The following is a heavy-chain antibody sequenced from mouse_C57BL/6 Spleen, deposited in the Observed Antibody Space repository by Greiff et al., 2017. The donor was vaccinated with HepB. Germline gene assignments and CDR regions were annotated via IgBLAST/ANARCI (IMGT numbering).Heavy chain of an antibody. J-gene: IGHJ2*01. CDR2: IYPGDGDT. CDR3: AREGDYYYGSSYYFDY. Sequence: VQLQQSGAELVKPGASVKISCKASGYAFSSYWMNWVKQRPGKGLEWIGQIYPGDGDTNYNGKFKGKATLTADKSSSTAYMQLGSLTSEDSAVYFCAREGDYYYGSSYYFDYWGQGTTLTVSS. D-gene: IGHD1-1*01. V-gene: IGHV1-80*01. CDR1: GYAFSSYW.